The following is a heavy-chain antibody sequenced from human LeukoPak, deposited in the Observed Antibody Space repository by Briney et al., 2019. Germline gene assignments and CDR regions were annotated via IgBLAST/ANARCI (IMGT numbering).Heavy chain of an antibody. Sequence: GRSLRLSCAASGFTFSSYGMHWVREAPGKGLEWVAVIWYDGSNKYYADSVKGRFTISRDNSKNTLYLQMNSLRAEDTAAYYCARDFSRTRSSGWYYYGMDVWGQGTTVTVSS. V-gene: IGHV3-33*01. D-gene: IGHD6-19*01. CDR3: ARDFSRTRSSGWYYYGMDV. J-gene: IGHJ6*02. CDR1: GFTFSSYG. CDR2: IWYDGSNK.